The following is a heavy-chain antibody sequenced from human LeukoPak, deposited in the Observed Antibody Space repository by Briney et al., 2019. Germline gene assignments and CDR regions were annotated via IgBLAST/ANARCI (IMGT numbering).Heavy chain of an antibody. J-gene: IGHJ3*02. Sequence: SETLSLTCTVSGYSISSGYYWGWIRQPPGKGLEWIGSIYHSGSTYYNPSLKSRVTISVDTSKNQFSLKLSSVTAADTAVYYCASYYYDSSGYQNDAFDIWGQGTMVTVSS. CDR1: GYSISSGYY. V-gene: IGHV4-38-2*02. CDR3: ASYYYDSSGYQNDAFDI. D-gene: IGHD3-22*01. CDR2: IYHSGST.